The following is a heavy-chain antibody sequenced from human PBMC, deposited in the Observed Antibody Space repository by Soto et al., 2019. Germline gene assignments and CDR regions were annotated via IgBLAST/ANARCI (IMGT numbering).Heavy chain of an antibody. J-gene: IGHJ6*03. CDR2: ISYDGSNK. D-gene: IGHD3-9*01. Sequence: GGSLRLSCAASGFTFSSYGMHWVRQAPGKGLEWVAVISYDGSNKYYADSVKGRFTISRDNSKNTLYLQMNSLRAEDTAVYYCAKPAYDILGPWTYYMDVWGKGTTVTVSS. CDR1: GFTFSSYG. V-gene: IGHV3-30*18. CDR3: AKPAYDILGPWTYYMDV.